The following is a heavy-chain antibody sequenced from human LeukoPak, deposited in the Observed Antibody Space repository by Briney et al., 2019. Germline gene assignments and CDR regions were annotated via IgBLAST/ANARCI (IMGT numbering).Heavy chain of an antibody. CDR1: GFTFTNYA. CDR2: ISGRGCTT. D-gene: IGHD3-22*01. Sequence: GGSLRLSCAASGFTFTNYAMSWVRQAPGKGLEWVSSISGRGCTTYYADSVKGRLTISRDNYKNKVYLEMNSLRAEDTAVYYCAKIRGPVAITFLDYWGQGTLVTVSS. CDR3: AKIRGPVAITFLDY. J-gene: IGHJ4*02. V-gene: IGHV3-23*01.